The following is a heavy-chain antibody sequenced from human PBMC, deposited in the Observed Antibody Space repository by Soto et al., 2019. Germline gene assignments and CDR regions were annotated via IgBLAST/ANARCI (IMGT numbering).Heavy chain of an antibody. Sequence: PGGSLRLSCAASGFTFSSYSMNWVRQAPGKGLEWVGRIRNKANSYTTEYAASVKGRFTISRDDSKNSLFLQMNSLKTEDTAVNYCSRAGILTTPYYFDYWGQGTLVTVSS. D-gene: IGHD4-4*01. V-gene: IGHV3-72*01. CDR1: GFTFSSYS. CDR3: SRAGILTTPYYFDY. CDR2: IRNKANSYTT. J-gene: IGHJ4*01.